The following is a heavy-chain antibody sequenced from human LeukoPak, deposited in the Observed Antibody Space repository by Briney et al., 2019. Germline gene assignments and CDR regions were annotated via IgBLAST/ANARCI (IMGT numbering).Heavy chain of an antibody. J-gene: IGHJ4*02. V-gene: IGHV4-39*07. D-gene: IGHD6-6*01. CDR1: GGSISSSSYY. CDR2: IYYSGST. Sequence: SETLSLTCTVSGGSISSSSYYWGWIRQPPGKGLEWIGSIYYSGSTYYNPSLKSRVTISVDTSKNQFSLKLSSVTAADTAVYYCARERSGYSSSPVYYFDYWGQGTLVTVSS. CDR3: ARERSGYSSSPVYYFDY.